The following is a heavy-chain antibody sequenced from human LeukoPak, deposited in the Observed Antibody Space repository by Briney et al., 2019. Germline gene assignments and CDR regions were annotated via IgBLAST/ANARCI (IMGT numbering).Heavy chain of an antibody. J-gene: IGHJ4*02. V-gene: IGHV3-74*01. CDR2: LSSDGSVT. Sequence: PGGSLRLSRAASGFTFSTYWMHWLRQGPGKGRVWVSRLSSDGSVTNYADSVKGRFTISRDNAKNTLYLQMNSLRAEDTAVYYCVRDRPYTSGLSDYWGQGTLVTVSS. CDR1: GFTFSTYW. CDR3: VRDRPYTSGLSDY. D-gene: IGHD6-19*01.